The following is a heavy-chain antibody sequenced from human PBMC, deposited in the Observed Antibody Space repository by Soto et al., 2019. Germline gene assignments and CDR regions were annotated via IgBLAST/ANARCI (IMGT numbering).Heavy chain of an antibody. CDR1: GYTFTDYE. J-gene: IGHJ4*02. D-gene: IGHD1-20*01. Sequence: QVQLMQSGAEVRKPGTSVKVSCKASGYTFTDYEINWGRQATGQGLEWLGWMTPKSGYTGYAQKFQGRVTLTRDTSRGTAYMELSSLTSEDTAVYYCTRNLYNTGDFDHWGQGPLVTVSS. V-gene: IGHV1-8*02. CDR2: MTPKSGYT. CDR3: TRNLYNTGDFDH.